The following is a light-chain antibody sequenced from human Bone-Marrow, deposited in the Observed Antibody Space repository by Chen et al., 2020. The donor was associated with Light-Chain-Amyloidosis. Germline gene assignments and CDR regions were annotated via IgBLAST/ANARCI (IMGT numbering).Light chain of an antibody. CDR3: QSADSSGTYEVI. CDR2: RDT. CDR1: DLPTKY. Sequence: SYELTQPPSVSVSPGQTARINCSGDDLPTKYAYWYQKKPGHAPVLVIHRDTDRPSGISERFSGSSSGTTATLTISGVQAEDEADYHCQSADSSGTYEVIFGGGTKLTVL. V-gene: IGLV3-25*03. J-gene: IGLJ2*01.